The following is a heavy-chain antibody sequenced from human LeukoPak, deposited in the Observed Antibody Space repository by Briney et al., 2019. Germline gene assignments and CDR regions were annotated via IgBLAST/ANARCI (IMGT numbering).Heavy chain of an antibody. J-gene: IGHJ6*03. Sequence: PAESLRLSCAASGFIFKNYWLKCVSQPPAKGLEWVAKIKQDGGETYYIDSVKGRFTISRDNAKNSLNLQLNSLRADDTAVYYCARDQGGCDVWSAYYYCPYIDVWGIGTTVIVSS. D-gene: IGHD3-3*01. CDR1: GFIFKNYW. CDR3: ARDQGGCDVWSAYYYCPYIDV. CDR2: IKQDGGET. V-gene: IGHV3-7*01.